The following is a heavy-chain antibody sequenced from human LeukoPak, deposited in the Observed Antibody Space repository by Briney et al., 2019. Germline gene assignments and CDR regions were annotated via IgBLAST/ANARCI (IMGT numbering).Heavy chain of an antibody. CDR2: IYYSGST. CDR3: ARTNPYYYYYYMDV. V-gene: IGHV4-39*01. Sequence: SETLSLTCTVSGGSIFSSSYYWGWIRQPPGKGLEWIGYIYYSGSTHYNPSLKSRVTISVDTSKNQFSLKLSSVTAADTAVYYCARTNPYYYYYYMDVWGKGTTVTVSS. J-gene: IGHJ6*03. CDR1: GGSIFSSSYY. D-gene: IGHD1-14*01.